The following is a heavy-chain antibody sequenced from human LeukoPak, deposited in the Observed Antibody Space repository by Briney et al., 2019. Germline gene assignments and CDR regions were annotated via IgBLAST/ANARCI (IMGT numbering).Heavy chain of an antibody. CDR2: IKQDGSEK. CDR1: GFTFSSYW. CDR3: ARDAGGRTQREGWFDP. V-gene: IGHV3-7*01. Sequence: GGSLRLSYAASGFTFSSYWMSWVRQAPGKGLEWVANIKQDGSEKYYVDSVKGRFTISRDNAKNSLYLQMKSLRVEDTGVYYCARDAGGRTQREGWFDPWGQGTLVTVSS. D-gene: IGHD1-26*01. J-gene: IGHJ5*02.